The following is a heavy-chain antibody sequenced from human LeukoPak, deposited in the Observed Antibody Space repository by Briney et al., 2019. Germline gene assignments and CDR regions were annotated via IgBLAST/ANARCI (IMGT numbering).Heavy chain of an antibody. CDR1: GFTVSSNY. Sequence: GGSLRLSCAASGFTVSSNYMSWVRQAPGKGLEWVSVIYSGGSTYYADSVKGRFTISRDNAKNSLYLQMNSLRAEDTAVYYCARDEGSSWSLYYMDVWGKGTTVTVSS. V-gene: IGHV3-53*01. J-gene: IGHJ6*03. D-gene: IGHD6-13*01. CDR2: IYSGGST. CDR3: ARDEGSSWSLYYMDV.